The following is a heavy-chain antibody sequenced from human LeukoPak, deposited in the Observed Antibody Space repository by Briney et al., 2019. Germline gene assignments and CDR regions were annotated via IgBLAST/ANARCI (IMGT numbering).Heavy chain of an antibody. CDR1: GFNFTEAW. CDR2: LKSKTDGGTT. Sequence: GGSLRLSCVASGFNFTEAWMTWVRQAPGKGLEWVGLLKSKTDGGTTHYATSAKGRFTTSRDDSQNALYLEMISLRIEDTAVYFCMADLDYWGQGTLVTVSS. J-gene: IGHJ4*02. V-gene: IGHV3-15*01. CDR3: MADLDY.